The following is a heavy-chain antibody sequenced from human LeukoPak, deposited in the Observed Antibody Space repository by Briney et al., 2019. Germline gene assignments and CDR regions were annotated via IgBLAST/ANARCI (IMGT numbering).Heavy chain of an antibody. CDR3: VRDPDALDF. V-gene: IGHV3-48*02. CDR2: IRSSGSPM. Sequence: PGGSLRLSCAASGFTFSSYSMNWVRQAPGKGLEWVAYIRSSGSPMYYADSVKGRFTISRDNAKNSLYLQMNSLRDEDTAVYYCVRDPDALDFWGQGTPVTVSS. J-gene: IGHJ4*02. CDR1: GFTFSSYS.